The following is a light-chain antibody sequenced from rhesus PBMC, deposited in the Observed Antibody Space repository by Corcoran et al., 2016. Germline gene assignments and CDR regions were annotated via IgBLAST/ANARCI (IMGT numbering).Light chain of an antibody. CDR3: SSDASSSTSI. J-gene: IGLJ1*01. V-gene: IGLV2-13*03. CDR2: EVS. CDR1: SSDTDRYNR. Sequence: QAAPTQSPSVSGSPGQSVTISCTGPSSDTDRYNRVSWYQQHPGKAPKLLIYEVSKRPSGVSDRFSGSKSVNTASLTISGLQTEDEADYYCSSDASSSTSIFGAGTRLTVL.